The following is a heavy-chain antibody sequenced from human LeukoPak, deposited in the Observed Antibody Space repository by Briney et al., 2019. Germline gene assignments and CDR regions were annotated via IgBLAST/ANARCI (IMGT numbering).Heavy chain of an antibody. D-gene: IGHD4-17*01. V-gene: IGHV4-4*02. J-gene: IGHJ4*02. CDR1: GGSISSSNW. Sequence: SGTLSLTCAVSGGSISSSNWWSWVRHPPGKGLEWIGEIYHSGSTNYNPSLKSRVTISVDKSKNQFSLKLSSVTAADTAVYYCARDWEYGDYANKFDYWGQGTLVTVSS. CDR3: ARDWEYGDYANKFDY. CDR2: IYHSGST.